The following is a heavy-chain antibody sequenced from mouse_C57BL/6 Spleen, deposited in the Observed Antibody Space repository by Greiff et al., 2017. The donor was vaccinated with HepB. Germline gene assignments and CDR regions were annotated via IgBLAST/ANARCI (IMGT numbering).Heavy chain of an antibody. Sequence: EVQLQQSGPELVKPGASVKISCKASGYTFTDYYMNWVKQSHGKSLEWIGDINPNNGGTSYNQKFKGKATLTVDKSSSTAYMELRSLTSEDSAVYYCARNDGYYSYYFDYWGQGTTLTVSS. D-gene: IGHD2-3*01. CDR3: ARNDGYYSYYFDY. J-gene: IGHJ2*01. CDR1: GYTFTDYY. CDR2: INPNNGGT. V-gene: IGHV1-26*01.